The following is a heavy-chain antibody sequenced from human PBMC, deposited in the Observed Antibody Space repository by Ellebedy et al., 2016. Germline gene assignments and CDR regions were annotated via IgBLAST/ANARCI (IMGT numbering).Heavy chain of an antibody. D-gene: IGHD2-15*01. V-gene: IGHV3-74*01. CDR2: LNSDGSNA. Sequence: GGSLRLSCAASGFTFNIYWMHWVRQPPGKGLVWVSRLNSDGSNAVYADSVRGRFTISRDNAKNTLYLQMNSLRAEDTAVYYCARNRYCSSGDCYALGYWGQGTLVTVSS. CDR3: ARNRYCSSGDCYALGY. CDR1: GFTFNIYW. J-gene: IGHJ4*02.